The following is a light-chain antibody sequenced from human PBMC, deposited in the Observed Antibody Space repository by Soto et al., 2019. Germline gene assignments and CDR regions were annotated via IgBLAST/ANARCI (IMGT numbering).Light chain of an antibody. Sequence: DIQMTQSPSTLSASVGDRVTITCRASQIISSWLAWYQQRPGKAPKLLIYDASSLETGVPSRFSGSGSGTEFTLTISSLQPEDFAIYYCQQANRVPLSFGQGTRLEIK. CDR1: QIISSW. V-gene: IGKV1-5*01. J-gene: IGKJ5*01. CDR2: DAS. CDR3: QQANRVPLS.